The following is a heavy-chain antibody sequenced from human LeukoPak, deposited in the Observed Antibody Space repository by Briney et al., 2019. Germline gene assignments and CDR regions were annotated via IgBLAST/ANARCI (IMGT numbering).Heavy chain of an antibody. CDR3: AKRGVVIRVILVGFHKEAYYFDS. V-gene: IGHV3-23*01. Sequence: PRGSLRLSCAVSGITLSNYGMSWVRQAPGKGLEWVAGIGASGGGTNYADSVKGRFTISRDNPKNTLYLQMNSLRAEDTAVYFCAKRGVVIRVILVGFHKEAYYFDSWGQGALVTVSS. D-gene: IGHD3-22*01. J-gene: IGHJ4*02. CDR2: IGASGGGT. CDR1: GITLSNYG.